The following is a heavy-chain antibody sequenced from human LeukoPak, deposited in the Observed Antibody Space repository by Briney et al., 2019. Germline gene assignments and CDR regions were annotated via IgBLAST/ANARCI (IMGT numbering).Heavy chain of an antibody. D-gene: IGHD4-17*01. J-gene: IGHJ4*02. CDR1: GGSISSGGYY. CDR2: IYYSGTT. CDR3: ASLIPSLRYLDY. V-gene: IGHV4-31*03. Sequence: SETLSLTCTVSGGSISSGGYYWSWIRQHPGNGLEWIGYIYYSGTTSYNPSLKRRVTISVATSKKQFSLKLTSVTAADTAVYYCASLIPSLRYLDYWGQGTLVTVSS.